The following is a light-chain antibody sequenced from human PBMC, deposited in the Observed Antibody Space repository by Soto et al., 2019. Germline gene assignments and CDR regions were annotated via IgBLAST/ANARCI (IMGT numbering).Light chain of an antibody. Sequence: QSVLTQPASVSGSPGQSITISCTGTSSDVGSYNLVSWYQQHPGKAPKLMIYEGSKRPSGVSNRFSGSKSGNTVSLTISGLQAEDEADYYCCSYAGSSTFVFGGGTKVTVL. J-gene: IGLJ2*01. V-gene: IGLV2-23*01. CDR3: CSYAGSSTFV. CDR2: EGS. CDR1: SSDVGSYNL.